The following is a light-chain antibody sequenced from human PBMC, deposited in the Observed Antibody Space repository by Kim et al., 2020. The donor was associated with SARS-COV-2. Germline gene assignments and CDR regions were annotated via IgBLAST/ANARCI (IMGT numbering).Light chain of an antibody. Sequence: GQSVTISCSGTSSDVGGYSYVSWYQQHPGKALKVMIYDVRKRPSGVPDRFSGSKSGNTASLTISGLQAEDEADYYCCSYAGSYTWVFGGGTQLTVL. V-gene: IGLV2-11*03. J-gene: IGLJ3*02. CDR1: SSDVGGYSY. CDR2: DVR. CDR3: CSYAGSYTWV.